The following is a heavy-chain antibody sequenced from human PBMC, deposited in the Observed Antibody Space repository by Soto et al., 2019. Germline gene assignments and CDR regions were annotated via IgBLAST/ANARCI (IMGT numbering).Heavy chain of an antibody. V-gene: IGHV4-39*01. Sequence: SETLSLTCTVSGGSISSSSYYWGWIRQPPGKGLEWIGSIYYSGSTYYNPSLKSRVTISVDTSKNQFSLKLSSVTAADTAVYYCARSEILRYFDWLLSLRGPPVNDAFDIWGQGTMVTVSS. CDR3: ARSEILRYFDWLLSLRGPPVNDAFDI. CDR2: IYYSGST. J-gene: IGHJ3*02. D-gene: IGHD3-9*01. CDR1: GGSISSSSYY.